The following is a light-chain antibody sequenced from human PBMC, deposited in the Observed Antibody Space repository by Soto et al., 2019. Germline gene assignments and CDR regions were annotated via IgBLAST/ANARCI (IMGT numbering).Light chain of an antibody. V-gene: IGKV3-20*01. J-gene: IGKJ2*01. CDR2: YTS. CDR1: QSLSSRF. Sequence: ELVLTQSPDTLSLSPGERATLSCRASQSLSSRFFGWYQQTAGQAPRLLIRYTSSRTTDFPDRFSGSGSGTDFTLTIDRLEPEDLAVYYCQQYDRSPYTFGQGTKLEIK. CDR3: QQYDRSPYT.